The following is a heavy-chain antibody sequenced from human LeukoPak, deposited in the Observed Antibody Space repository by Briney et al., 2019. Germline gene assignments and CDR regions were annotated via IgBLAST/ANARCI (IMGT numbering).Heavy chain of an antibody. CDR1: GFIYSSYA. D-gene: IGHD3-3*01. CDR2: ISGSAGST. V-gene: IGHV3-23*01. CDR3: AKDEEWQYYFGY. J-gene: IGHJ4*02. Sequence: PGGSLRLSCAPSGFIYSSYAVIGVRQAPGKGLEWVSAISGSAGSTYYADSVKGRFTISRDNSKNTLYLQMNSLRAEDTAVYYCAKDEEWQYYFGYWAQGTLVTVSS.